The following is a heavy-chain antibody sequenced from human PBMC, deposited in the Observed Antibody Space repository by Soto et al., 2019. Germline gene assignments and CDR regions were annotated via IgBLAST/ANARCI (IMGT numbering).Heavy chain of an antibody. J-gene: IGHJ5*02. V-gene: IGHV4-39*02. Sequence: HLQLQESGPGLVKPSETLSLTCTVSGDSISGSNYYWGWIRQPPGKGLEWIANIYYSGTTYCNTSLKSRVAISVDTSKNHFSLKLSSVTAADTAIYYCARSNSGYYKWFDPWGQGTLVTVSS. CDR1: GDSISGSNYY. D-gene: IGHD3-22*01. CDR2: IYYSGTT. CDR3: ARSNSGYYKWFDP.